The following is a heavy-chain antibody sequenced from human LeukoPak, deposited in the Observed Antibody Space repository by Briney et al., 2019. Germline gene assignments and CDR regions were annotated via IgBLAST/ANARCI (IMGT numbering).Heavy chain of an antibody. CDR1: GFTFSSYE. V-gene: IGHV3-48*03. Sequence: PGGSLRLSCAASGFTFSSYEMNWVRQAPGKGLEWVSYISSSGSTIYYADSVKGRFTISRDNAKNTLFLQMNSLRADDTAVYYCVRDSAECTGGFCYFVSWGQGTLVTVSS. CDR3: VRDSAECTGGFCYFVS. J-gene: IGHJ4*02. CDR2: ISSSGSTI. D-gene: IGHD2-8*02.